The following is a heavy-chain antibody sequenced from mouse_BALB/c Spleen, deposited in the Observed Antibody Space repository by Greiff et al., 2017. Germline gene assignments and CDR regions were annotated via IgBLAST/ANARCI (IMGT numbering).Heavy chain of an antibody. CDR2: IDPENGNT. CDR3: ASSYYYGSSLYYFDY. CDR1: GFNIKDYY. Sequence: EVQLQQSGAELVRPGALVKLSCKASGFNIKDYYMHWVKQRPEQGLEWIGWIDPENGNTIYDPKFQGKASITADTSSNTAYLQLSSLTSEDTAVYYCASSYYYGSSLYYFDYWGQGTTLTVSS. J-gene: IGHJ2*01. V-gene: IGHV14-1*02. D-gene: IGHD1-1*01.